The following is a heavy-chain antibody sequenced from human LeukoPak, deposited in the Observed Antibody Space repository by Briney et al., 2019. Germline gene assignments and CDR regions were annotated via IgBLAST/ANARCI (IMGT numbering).Heavy chain of an antibody. D-gene: IGHD2-2*01. CDR3: ARGPPNTDTYCDTTRCQNWVDP. CDR1: GYTFTSYG. V-gene: IGHV1-18*01. J-gene: IGHJ5*02. CDR2: ISAYNGNT. Sequence: GASVQVSCKASGYTFTSYGISWVRQAPGQGLEWMGWISAYNGNTNYAQKLQGRVTMTTDTSTSTAYMELRSLRSDDTAVYYCARGPPNTDTYCDTTRCQNWVDPWGQGTLVTVSS.